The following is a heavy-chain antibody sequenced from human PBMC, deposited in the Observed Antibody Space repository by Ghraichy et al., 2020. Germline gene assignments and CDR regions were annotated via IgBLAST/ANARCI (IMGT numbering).Heavy chain of an antibody. Sequence: SVKVSCKASGGTFSSYAISWVRQAPGQGLEWMGRIIPILGIANYAQKFQGRVTITADKSTSTAYMELSSLRSEDTAVYYCASEHLTGDVLDAFDIWGQGTMVTVSS. V-gene: IGHV1-69*04. D-gene: IGHD7-27*01. CDR2: IIPILGIA. J-gene: IGHJ3*02. CDR1: GGTFSSYA. CDR3: ASEHLTGDVLDAFDI.